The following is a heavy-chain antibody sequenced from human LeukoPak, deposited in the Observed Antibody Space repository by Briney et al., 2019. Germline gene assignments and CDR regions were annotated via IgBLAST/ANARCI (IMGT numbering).Heavy chain of an antibody. J-gene: IGHJ3*02. CDR3: ARHYYDSSGYLDAFDI. D-gene: IGHD3-22*01. V-gene: IGHV4-39*01. Sequence: PSETLSLTCTVSGGSISSSSYYWGWIRQPPGKGLEWIGSIYYSGSTYYNPSLKSRVTISVDTSKNQFSPKLSSVTAADTAVYYCARHYYDSSGYLDAFDIWGQGTMVTVSS. CDR2: IYYSGST. CDR1: GGSISSSSYY.